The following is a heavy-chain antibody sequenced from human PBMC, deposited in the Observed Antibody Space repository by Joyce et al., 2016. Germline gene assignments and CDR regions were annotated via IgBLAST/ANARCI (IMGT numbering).Heavy chain of an antibody. D-gene: IGHD3/OR15-3a*01. J-gene: IGHJ5*02. CDR2: IDRIIIKT. V-gene: IGHV3-48*01. Sequence: EAQLVESGGGLVQPGGSLRLACSASGFTIGDFSMNWVRQAPGKGLDGVASIDRIIIKTHYAESLKGRFTISRDNVNSSLFLQMDSLRADDSAVYYGARDYGLRGFNWFEPWGQGTLVTVSS. CDR1: GFTIGDFS. CDR3: ARDYGLRGFNWFEP.